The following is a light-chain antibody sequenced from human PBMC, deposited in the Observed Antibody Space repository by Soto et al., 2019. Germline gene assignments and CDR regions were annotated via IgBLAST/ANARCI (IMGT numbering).Light chain of an antibody. CDR3: QHTTDFT. CDR1: SSSKW. V-gene: IGKV1-5*01. Sequence: DIQMTQSPSTLAASVGDTVTMTCRSSSKWLAWYQKKPGKAPKLLIYDVSNLERGVPPRFSGSTSGAESNLTITGLQPDDLGTYYCQHTTDFTFGQGTKVEIK. J-gene: IGKJ2*01. CDR2: DVS.